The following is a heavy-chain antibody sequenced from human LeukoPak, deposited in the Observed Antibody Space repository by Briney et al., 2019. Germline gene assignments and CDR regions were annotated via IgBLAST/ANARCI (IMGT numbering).Heavy chain of an antibody. Sequence: PGGSLRLSCAASGFIFSSYVMSWVRQAPGKGLEWVSLISGSGDITNYADSVKGRFTISRDNSKNTLYLQLNSLRAEDTAVYSCAKGRYYGSGSYLNSLDYWGQGTLVTVSS. D-gene: IGHD3-10*01. CDR2: ISGSGDIT. J-gene: IGHJ4*02. V-gene: IGHV3-23*01. CDR3: AKGRYYGSGSYLNSLDY. CDR1: GFIFSSYV.